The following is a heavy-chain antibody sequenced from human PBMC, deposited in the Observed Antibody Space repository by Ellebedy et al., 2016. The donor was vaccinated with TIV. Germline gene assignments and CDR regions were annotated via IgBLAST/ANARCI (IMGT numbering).Heavy chain of an antibody. V-gene: IGHV4-59*01. Sequence: SETLSLTCSVSGGSISSDYWSWIRQPPGKGLEWIGYLYYSGSTKYNPSLKSRVTISVDTSTNKFSLKLSSVTAADTAVYYCARWDWNSEFHGYFDYWGQGTLVTVSS. CDR2: LYYSGST. D-gene: IGHD1-7*01. J-gene: IGHJ4*02. CDR3: ARWDWNSEFHGYFDY. CDR1: GGSISSDY.